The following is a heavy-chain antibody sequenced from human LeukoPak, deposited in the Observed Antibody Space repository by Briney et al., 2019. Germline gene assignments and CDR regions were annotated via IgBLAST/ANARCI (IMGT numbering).Heavy chain of an antibody. V-gene: IGHV3-23*01. CDR1: GFTFSSYA. Sequence: PGGSLRLSCAASGFTFSSYAMSWVRQAPGKGLEWVSAISGSGGSTYYADSVKGRFTISRDNSKNTLYMQMNSLRAEDTAVYYCAKLSPNYYYYYMDVWGKGTTVTVSS. CDR3: AKLSPNYYYYYMDV. CDR2: ISGSGGST. J-gene: IGHJ6*03.